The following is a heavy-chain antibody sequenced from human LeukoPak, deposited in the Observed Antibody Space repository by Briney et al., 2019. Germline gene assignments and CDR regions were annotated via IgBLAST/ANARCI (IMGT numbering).Heavy chain of an antibody. CDR1: GGSISSTTYY. Sequence: SETLSLTCAVSGGSISSTTYYWGWIRQPPGRGLEWIGSFYYGGSTYYDPSLKSRLTISIDTSRNEFSMKLSSVTAADTAVYYCARHVATTGWLTWFDPWGQGTLVTVSS. CDR3: ARHVATTGWLTWFDP. V-gene: IGHV4-39*01. D-gene: IGHD6-19*01. CDR2: FYYGGST. J-gene: IGHJ5*02.